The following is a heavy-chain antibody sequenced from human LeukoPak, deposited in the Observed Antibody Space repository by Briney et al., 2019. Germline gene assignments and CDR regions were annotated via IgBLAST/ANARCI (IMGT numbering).Heavy chain of an antibody. CDR3: AKDFGITMIVVVISHFDY. CDR2: ISGSGGST. J-gene: IGHJ4*02. D-gene: IGHD3-22*01. V-gene: IGHV3-23*01. Sequence: GGSLRLSCAASGFTFSSYAMSWVRQAPGKGLEWVSAISGSGGSTYYADSVKGRFTISRDNSKNTLYLQMNSLRAEDTAVYYCAKDFGITMIVVVISHFDYWGQGTLVTGSS. CDR1: GFTFSSYA.